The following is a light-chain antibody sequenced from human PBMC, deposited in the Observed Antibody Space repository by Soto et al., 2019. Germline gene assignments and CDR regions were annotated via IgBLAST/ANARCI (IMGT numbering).Light chain of an antibody. V-gene: IGKV3-11*01. J-gene: IGKJ3*01. CDR2: DAS. CDR3: QRRSNWPRVT. CDR1: LSVSSY. Sequence: EIVLTQSPATLSLSPGERATLSCRASLSVSSYLAWYQQRPGQAPRLLIYDASKRASGTPARFSGSGSRTDFTLTISSLKPEEFAIYYCQRRSNWPRVTFGPETKVDIK.